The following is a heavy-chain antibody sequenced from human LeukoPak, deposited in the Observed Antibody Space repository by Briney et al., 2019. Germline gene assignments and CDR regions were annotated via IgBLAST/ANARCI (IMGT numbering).Heavy chain of an antibody. V-gene: IGHV1-69*04. CDR1: GGTFSSYA. Sequence: SVKVSCKASGGTFSSYAISWVRQAPGQGLEWMGRIIPILGIANYAQKFQGRVTITADKSTSTAYMELSRLRSDDTAVYYCARDPIVGATTAFDIWGQETMVTVSS. CDR3: ARDPIVGATTAFDI. CDR2: IIPILGIA. J-gene: IGHJ3*02. D-gene: IGHD1-26*01.